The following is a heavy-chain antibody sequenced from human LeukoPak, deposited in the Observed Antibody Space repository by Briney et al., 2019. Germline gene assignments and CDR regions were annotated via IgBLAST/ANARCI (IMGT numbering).Heavy chain of an antibody. J-gene: IGHJ6*02. Sequence: GGSLRLSCAASGFTFSSYAMSWVRQAPGKGLEWVSAISSSGGSTYDADSVKGRFTISRDNSKNTLYLQMNSLRAEDTAVYYCAKTGRDYYGMDVWGQGTTVTVSS. CDR1: GFTFSSYA. V-gene: IGHV3-23*01. CDR3: AKTGRDYYGMDV. CDR2: ISSSGGST.